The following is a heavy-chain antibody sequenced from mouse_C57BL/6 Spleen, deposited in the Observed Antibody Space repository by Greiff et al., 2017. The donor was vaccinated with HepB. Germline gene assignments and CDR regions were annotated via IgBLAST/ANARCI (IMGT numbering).Heavy chain of an antibody. CDR3: ARENSSGWFAY. V-gene: IGHV1-82*01. CDR2: IYPGDGDT. CDR1: GYAFSSSW. D-gene: IGHD3-2*02. Sequence: VQLQESGPELVKPGASVKISCKASGYAFSSSWMNWVKQRPGKGLEWIGRIYPGDGDTNYNVKFKGKATLTADKSSSTAYMQLSSLTSEDSAVYFCARENSSGWFAYWGQGTLVTVSA. J-gene: IGHJ3*01.